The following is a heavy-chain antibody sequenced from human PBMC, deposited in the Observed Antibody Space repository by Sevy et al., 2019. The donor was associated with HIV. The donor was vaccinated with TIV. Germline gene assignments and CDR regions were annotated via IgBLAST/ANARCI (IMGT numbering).Heavy chain of an antibody. J-gene: IGHJ6*02. CDR1: GFTFSSYA. CDR2: ISGSGGST. Sequence: QLGGSLRLSCAASGFTFSSYAMSWVRQAPGKGLEWVSAISGSGGSTYYADSVKGRFTISRDNSKNTLYLQMNSLRAEDTAVYYCAKDDTVVVLITPHYYGMDVWGQGTTVTVSS. CDR3: AKDDTVVVLITPHYYGMDV. D-gene: IGHD3-22*01. V-gene: IGHV3-23*01.